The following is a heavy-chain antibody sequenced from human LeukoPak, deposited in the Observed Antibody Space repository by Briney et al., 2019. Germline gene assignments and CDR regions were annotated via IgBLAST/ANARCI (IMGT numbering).Heavy chain of an antibody. Sequence: SETLSLTCAVSGYSISSDNYWVWIRPPPGQGLEWTGGIYHSGSTNYNPSLKSRVTISVDTSKNQFSLKLSSVTAADTAVYYCASGYSGSFTGNYYYYMDVWGKGTTVTVSS. CDR2: IYHSGST. J-gene: IGHJ6*03. V-gene: IGHV4-38-2*01. CDR1: GYSISSDNY. D-gene: IGHD1-26*01. CDR3: ASGYSGSFTGNYYYYMDV.